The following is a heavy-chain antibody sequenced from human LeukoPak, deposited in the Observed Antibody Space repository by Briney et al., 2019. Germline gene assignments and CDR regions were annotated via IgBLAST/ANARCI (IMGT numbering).Heavy chain of an antibody. CDR3: ARGEPNYSYCK. D-gene: IGHD5-18*01. J-gene: IGHJ4*02. Sequence: PGGSLRLSCAASGFTFSTYWMHWVRQAPGKGLVWVSRINNDGTEKVYADSVKGRFTISRDNAKNTVYLQMNSLRVEDTAVYYCARGEPNYSYCKWGQGTLVSVSS. CDR2: INNDGTEK. V-gene: IGHV3-74*01. CDR1: GFTFSTYW.